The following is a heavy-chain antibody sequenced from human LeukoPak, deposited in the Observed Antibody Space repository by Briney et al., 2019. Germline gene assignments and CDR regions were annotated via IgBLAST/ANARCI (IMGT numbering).Heavy chain of an antibody. Sequence: PGGSLRLSCAASGFTFSSYAMHWVRQAPGKGLEWVAVISYDGSNKYYADSVKGRFTISRDNSKNTLYPQMNSLRAEDTAVYYCAREDRWELRYFDWSVAIDYWGQGTLVTVSP. CDR2: ISYDGSNK. J-gene: IGHJ4*02. CDR1: GFTFSSYA. D-gene: IGHD3-9*01. CDR3: AREDRWELRYFDWSVAIDY. V-gene: IGHV3-30-3*01.